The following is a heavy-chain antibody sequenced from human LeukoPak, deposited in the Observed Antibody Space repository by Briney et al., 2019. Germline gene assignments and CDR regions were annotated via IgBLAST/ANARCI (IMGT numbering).Heavy chain of an antibody. CDR2: INYSGST. J-gene: IGHJ4*02. CDR1: GGSVSSTTYY. D-gene: IGHD3-10*01. V-gene: IGHV4-39*01. Sequence: SETLSLTCTVSGGSVSSTTYYWSWIRQPPGKGLEWNASINYSGSTYYNPSLKSRVTISVDTSENQFSLKLSSVTAADTAVYHCARYVVYGSGKYYFDYWGQGTLATVSS. CDR3: ARYVVYGSGKYYFDY.